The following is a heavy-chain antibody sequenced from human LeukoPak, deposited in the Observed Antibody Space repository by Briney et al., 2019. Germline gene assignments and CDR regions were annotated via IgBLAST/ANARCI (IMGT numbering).Heavy chain of an antibody. D-gene: IGHD6-13*01. CDR3: ARDGTAAGLYFDL. J-gene: IGHJ4*01. Sequence: GGSLRLSCAASGFTFSNAWMSWVRQAPGKGPEWVARIRQDGSEKTYVDSVKGRFTISRDNTKNSLSLQLNGLRAEDTAVYYCARDGTAAGLYFDLWGQGTLVTVSS. CDR1: GFTFSNAW. V-gene: IGHV3-7*01. CDR2: IRQDGSEK.